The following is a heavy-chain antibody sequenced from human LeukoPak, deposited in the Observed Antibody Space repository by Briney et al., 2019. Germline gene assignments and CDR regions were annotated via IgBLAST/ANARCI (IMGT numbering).Heavy chain of an antibody. CDR2: ISGSGGST. CDR1: GFTFDDYA. V-gene: IGHV3-23*01. CDR3: AKTSCGGSCYSYYYYGMDV. J-gene: IGHJ6*02. D-gene: IGHD2-15*01. Sequence: GGSLRLSCAASGFTFDDYAMSWVRQAPGKGLEWASAISGSGGSTYYADSVKGRFTISRDNSKNTLYLQMNSLRAEDTAVYYCAKTSCGGSCYSYYYYGMDVWGQGTTVTVSS.